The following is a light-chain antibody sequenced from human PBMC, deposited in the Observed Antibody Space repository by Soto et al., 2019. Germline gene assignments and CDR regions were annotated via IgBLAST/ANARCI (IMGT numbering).Light chain of an antibody. V-gene: IGKV3-15*01. Sequence: EIVMTQSPATLSVSPGERATLSCRASQSVSRNLAWYQQKPGHTPKLLIYVVSTRATGIPARFRGSGSGTEFTLTISSLQSEDFAVYYCQEYNVWPLTFGGGTKVEFK. J-gene: IGKJ4*01. CDR1: QSVSRN. CDR3: QEYNVWPLT. CDR2: VVS.